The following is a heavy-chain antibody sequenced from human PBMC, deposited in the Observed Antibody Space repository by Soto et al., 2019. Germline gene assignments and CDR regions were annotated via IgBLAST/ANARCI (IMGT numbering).Heavy chain of an antibody. J-gene: IGHJ5*02. Sequence: SETLSLTCTVSGGSISSGGYYWSWIRQHPGKGLEWIGYIYYSGSTYYNPSLKSRVTISVDTSKNQFSLKLSSVTAADTAVYYCARSGPLPRIKYNWFDPWGQGTLVTVSS. CDR3: ARSGPLPRIKYNWFDP. CDR1: GGSISSGGYY. D-gene: IGHD7-27*01. V-gene: IGHV4-31*03. CDR2: IYYSGST.